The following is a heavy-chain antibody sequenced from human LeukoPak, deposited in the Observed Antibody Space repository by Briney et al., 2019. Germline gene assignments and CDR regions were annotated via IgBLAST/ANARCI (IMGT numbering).Heavy chain of an antibody. D-gene: IGHD3-22*01. Sequence: SETLSLTCTVYGGSISSGSYYWSWIRQPAGKGLEWIGRIYTSGSTNYNPSLKSRVTISVDTSKNQFSLKLSSVTAADTAVYYCARDRSMIVTNWGQGTLVTVSS. J-gene: IGHJ4*02. CDR2: IYTSGST. CDR3: ARDRSMIVTN. V-gene: IGHV4-61*02. CDR1: GGSISSGSYY.